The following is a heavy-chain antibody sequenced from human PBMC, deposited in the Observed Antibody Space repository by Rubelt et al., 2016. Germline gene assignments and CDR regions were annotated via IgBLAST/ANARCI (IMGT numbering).Heavy chain of an antibody. CDR2: MSHDGKHK. V-gene: IGHV3-30-3*02. CDR1: GFTFSSFP. CDR3: SVQLAGNVH. J-gene: IGHJ4*02. Sequence: VQLVESGGALVQPGGSLILSCAASGFTFSSFPMNWVRQAPGKGLEWVAVMSHDGKHKYYEDSVTGRLTISRENSRNTQYLQMKSLRVEDTALYYCSVQLAGNVHWGQGTLVTVSS. D-gene: IGHD6-19*01.